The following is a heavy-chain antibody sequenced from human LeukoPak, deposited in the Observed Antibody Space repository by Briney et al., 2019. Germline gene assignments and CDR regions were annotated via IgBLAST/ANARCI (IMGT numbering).Heavy chain of an antibody. CDR3: ARVHGYYDILTGYYRYYFDY. D-gene: IGHD3-9*01. Sequence: SETLSLTCAVYDGSFSGYYWTWIRQPPGKGLEWLGEINHSGSTNYNPSLKSRVTISVDTSKNQFSLKLTSVTAADTAVYYCARVHGYYDILTGYYRYYFDYWGQGTLVTVSS. CDR2: INHSGST. J-gene: IGHJ4*02. V-gene: IGHV4-34*01. CDR1: DGSFSGYY.